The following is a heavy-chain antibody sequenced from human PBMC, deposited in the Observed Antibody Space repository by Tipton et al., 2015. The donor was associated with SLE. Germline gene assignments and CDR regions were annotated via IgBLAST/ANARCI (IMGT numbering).Heavy chain of an antibody. CDR1: GFTFNTYA. V-gene: IGHV3-23*01. CDR3: AKVGGHNSGFDWFDS. CDR2: ISASGYST. D-gene: IGHD5-18*01. J-gene: IGHJ5*01. Sequence: SLRLSCTTSGFTFNTYAMTWVRQAPGKGLEWVSGISASGYSTYVADSVNGRFILSRDNSKNMVFLQMNSLRAEDTAVYYCAKVGGHNSGFDWFDSWGQGTLVTVSS.